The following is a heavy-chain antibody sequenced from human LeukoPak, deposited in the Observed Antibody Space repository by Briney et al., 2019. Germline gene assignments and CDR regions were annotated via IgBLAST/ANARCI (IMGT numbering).Heavy chain of an antibody. V-gene: IGHV1-69*06. CDR2: IIPIFGTA. CDR3: ARDGGSISLAAANSYYYYYYMDV. Sequence: GASVKVPCKASGGTFSSYAISWVRQAPGQGLEWMGGIIPIFGTANYAQKFQGRVTITADKSTSTAYMELSSLRSEDTAVYYCARDGGSISLAAANSYYYYYYMDVWGKGTTVTVSS. J-gene: IGHJ6*03. D-gene: IGHD6-13*01. CDR1: GGTFSSYA.